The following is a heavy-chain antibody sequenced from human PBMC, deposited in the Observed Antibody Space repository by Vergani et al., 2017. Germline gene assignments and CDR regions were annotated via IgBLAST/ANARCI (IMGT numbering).Heavy chain of an antibody. V-gene: IGHV1-46*03. Sequence: QVQVVQSGAEVKKSGASVKVSCKTSGYTFSNYYMHWVRQAPGQGLEWMGIINPSGGHTNYAQKFQGRVTMTRYTSTSTVYMELSSLISEDTAIYYCARGDYGIFTGYRDWGQGTLVTVSA. CDR2: INPSGGHT. CDR1: GYTFSNYY. CDR3: ARGDYGIFTGYRD. D-gene: IGHD3-9*01. J-gene: IGHJ4*02.